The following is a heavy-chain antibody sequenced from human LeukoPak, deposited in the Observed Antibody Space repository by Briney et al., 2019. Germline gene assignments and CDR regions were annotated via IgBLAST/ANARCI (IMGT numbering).Heavy chain of an antibody. D-gene: IGHD4-17*01. J-gene: IGHJ4*02. V-gene: IGHV3-23*01. CDR1: GFTFDDYA. Sequence: GGSLRLSCAASGFTFDDYAMHWVRQAPGKGLEWVSAIGASGAYTFYADSVKGRFTISRDNSRNTLYLQMNSLRAEDTAVYYCAKRPTMTTVTTPSWRVCDSWGQGTLVTVSS. CDR3: AKRPTMTTVTTPSWRVCDS. CDR2: IGASGAYT.